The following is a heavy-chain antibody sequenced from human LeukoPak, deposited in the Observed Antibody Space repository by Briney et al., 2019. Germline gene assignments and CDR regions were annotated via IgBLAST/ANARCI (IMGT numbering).Heavy chain of an antibody. CDR2: ISYDGRNK. Sequence: GKSLRLSCEASGFTSNNYGMHWVRQAPGKGLEWVAVISYDGRNKHYPDSVRGRFTISRDISTDTLWLQMDSLRTEDTAVYYCAKGPLRGTAAAIDYWGQGTLVTVSS. CDR3: AKGPLRGTAAAIDY. D-gene: IGHD2-2*01. CDR1: GFTSNNYG. J-gene: IGHJ4*02. V-gene: IGHV3-30*18.